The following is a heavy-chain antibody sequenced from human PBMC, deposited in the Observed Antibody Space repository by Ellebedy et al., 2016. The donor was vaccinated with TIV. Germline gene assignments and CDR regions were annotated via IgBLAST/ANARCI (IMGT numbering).Heavy chain of an antibody. D-gene: IGHD4-17*01. V-gene: IGHV1-3*01. J-gene: IGHJ4*02. CDR2: INAGNGNT. CDR3: ARDRDYGTFDY. CDR1: GYTFTSYA. Sequence: AASVKVSCKASGYTFTSYAMHWVRQAPGQRLEWMGWINAGNGNTKYSQSFQGRVTITRETSASTAYMELSSLRSEDTAVYYCARDRDYGTFDYWGQGTLVTVSS.